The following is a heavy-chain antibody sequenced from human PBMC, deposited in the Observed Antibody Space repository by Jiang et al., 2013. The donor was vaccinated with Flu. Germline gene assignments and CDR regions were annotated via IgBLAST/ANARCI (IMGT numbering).Heavy chain of an antibody. J-gene: IGHJ4*02. CDR2: INYSGST. CDR3: ARQESRYGSGSYRIEGYFDY. Sequence: GPGLVKPSETLSLTCTVSGGSINRSDYYWGWIRQPPGKGLEWIGSINYSGSTYQNPSLKSRVTISVDTSKSRLSLNLRSVTAADTAVYYCARQESRYGSGSYRIEGYFDYWGQGTLVIVSS. D-gene: IGHD3-10*01. CDR1: GGSINRSDYY. V-gene: IGHV4-39*01.